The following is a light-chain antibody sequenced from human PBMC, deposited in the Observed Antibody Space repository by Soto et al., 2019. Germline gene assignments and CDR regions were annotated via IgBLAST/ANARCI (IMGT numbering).Light chain of an antibody. V-gene: IGLV2-14*03. Sequence: QSVLTQPASVSGSPGQSITLSCTGTSRDVGGYNYVSWYQKNPGKAPKLMIYNVFNRPSGVSDRFSGSKSGNTASLTISGLQAEDEADYYCSSYPTITTLYVFGTGTKVTVL. CDR2: NVF. J-gene: IGLJ1*01. CDR1: SRDVGGYNY. CDR3: SSYPTITTLYV.